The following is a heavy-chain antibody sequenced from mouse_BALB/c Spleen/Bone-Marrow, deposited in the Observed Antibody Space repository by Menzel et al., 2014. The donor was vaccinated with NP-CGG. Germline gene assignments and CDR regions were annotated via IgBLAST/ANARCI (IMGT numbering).Heavy chain of an antibody. CDR3: VRKYCKGGDY. CDR2: IDPSDSEI. D-gene: IGHD2-10*02. CDR1: GYTFTGYW. J-gene: IGHJ2*01. Sequence: QVQLQQSGAEVVRPGASVKLSCKASGYTFTGYWMNWVKQRPGQGLEWIGMIDPSDSEIHYNPMFRDKATLTVDKSSSTASMQLSSLTSDASAVYYCVRKYCKGGDYWGQGTTLTVPS. V-gene: IGHV1-61*01.